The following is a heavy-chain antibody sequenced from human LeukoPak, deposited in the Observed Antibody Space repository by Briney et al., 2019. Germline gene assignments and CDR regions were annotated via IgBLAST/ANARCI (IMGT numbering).Heavy chain of an antibody. CDR1: GGSISSSNW. Sequence: SGTLSLTCAVSGGSISSSNWWSWVRQPPGKGLEWIGEIYHSGSTNYNPSLKSRVTISVDKSKNQFSLKLSSVTAADTAVYYCARVNSSSWYGYLFDYWGQGTLVTVSS. D-gene: IGHD6-13*01. CDR2: IYHSGST. CDR3: ARVNSSSWYGYLFDY. V-gene: IGHV4-4*02. J-gene: IGHJ4*02.